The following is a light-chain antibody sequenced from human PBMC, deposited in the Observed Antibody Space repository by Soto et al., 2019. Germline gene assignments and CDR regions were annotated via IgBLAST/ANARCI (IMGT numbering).Light chain of an antibody. CDR2: GAS. Sequence: EIVLTQSPGTLSLSPGERATLSCMASQTLTTRFSSWYQQKPGQPPILLIYGASSGTTSPPGRFSSRGGGAEYPLTISRLEPDYFGVYCCQQNAGLPYTFGQGTTLEIK. V-gene: IGKV3-20*01. CDR1: QTLTTRF. CDR3: QQNAGLPYT. J-gene: IGKJ2*01.